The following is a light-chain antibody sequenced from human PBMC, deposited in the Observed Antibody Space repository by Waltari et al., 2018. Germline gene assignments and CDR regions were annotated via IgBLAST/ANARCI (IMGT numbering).Light chain of an antibody. V-gene: IGLV4-69*01. Sequence: QLVLTQSPSASASLGASVKLTCPLSSEPSSFAIAWPQQQPEKGPRFLMKLNSDGSHNKGDGIPDRFSGSSSGAERYLTISSLQSEDEADYYCQTWGTGLRVFGGGTKLTVL. CDR1: SEPSSFA. J-gene: IGLJ3*02. CDR3: QTWGTGLRV. CDR2: LNSDGSH.